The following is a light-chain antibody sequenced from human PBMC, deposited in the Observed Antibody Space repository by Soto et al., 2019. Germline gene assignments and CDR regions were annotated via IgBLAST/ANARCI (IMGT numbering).Light chain of an antibody. J-gene: IGKJ1*01. CDR3: QQYYNAPQT. CDR1: QSLLYSANNKNY. Sequence: DIVMTQSPDSLAVPLGERAAINCKSSQSLLYSANNKNYLAWYQQRPGQPPKLLIYGASTRESGVPDRFWGSGSGTEFTLTISSLQAEDAAVYYCQQYYNAPQTFGQGTKV. CDR2: GAS. V-gene: IGKV4-1*01.